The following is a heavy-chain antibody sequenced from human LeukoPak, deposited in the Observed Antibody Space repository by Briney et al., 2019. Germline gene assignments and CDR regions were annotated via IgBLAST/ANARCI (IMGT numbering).Heavy chain of an antibody. V-gene: IGHV3-33*01. Sequence: PGGSLRLSCAGSGFSIKSYGMHWVRQAPGKGLEWVAVIWYEGIKRYYADSVTGRFTISRDTSNNTLYLDMNSLRGEDTAVYYCAAVYAEGYIDYWGQGTHVTFSS. CDR2: IWYEGIKR. CDR1: GFSIKSYG. CDR3: AAVYAEGYIDY. D-gene: IGHD2-8*01. J-gene: IGHJ4*02.